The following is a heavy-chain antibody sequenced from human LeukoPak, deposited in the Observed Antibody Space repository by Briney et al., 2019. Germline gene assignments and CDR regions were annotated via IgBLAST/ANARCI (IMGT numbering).Heavy chain of an antibody. V-gene: IGHV4-39*01. D-gene: IGHD2-2*01. J-gene: IGHJ4*02. Sequence: KPSETLSLTCTVSGGSISSSSYYWGWIRQPPGKGLEWIGSIYYSGSTYYNPSLKSRVTISVDTSKNQFSLKLSSVTAADTAVYYCARLGYCRSTSCSYFDYWGQGTLVTVSS. CDR3: ARLGYCRSTSCSYFDY. CDR1: GGSISSSSYY. CDR2: IYYSGST.